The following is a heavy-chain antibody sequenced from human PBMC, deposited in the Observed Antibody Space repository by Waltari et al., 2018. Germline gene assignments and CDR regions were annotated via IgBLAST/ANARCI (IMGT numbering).Heavy chain of an antibody. Sequence: QVQLLESGGGVVQPGGSLRLSCAASGSTFSNYDMHWVRQAPGKGLGWVAFVRYDGGNSYNIDSVKGRFTVSRDNSKNTLYVQMNSLRPEDTAIYYCARGGMGYYYSDYWGQGTLVLVSS. V-gene: IGHV3-30*02. CDR2: VRYDGGNS. D-gene: IGHD1-1*01. CDR3: ARGGMGYYYSDY. CDR1: GSTFSNYD. J-gene: IGHJ4*02.